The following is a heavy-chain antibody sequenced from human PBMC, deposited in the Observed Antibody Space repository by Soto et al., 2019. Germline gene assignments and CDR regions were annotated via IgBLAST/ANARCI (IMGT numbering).Heavy chain of an antibody. CDR1: GYTFIRLE. CDR3: ARELPIPARYYYYPLDV. V-gene: IGHV1-8*01. J-gene: IGHJ6*02. D-gene: IGHD6-6*01. CDR2: MNPNSGNT. Sequence: EASVKVSCKTSGYTFIRLEINWVRLAPGQGLEWMGRMNPNSGNTAFPQKFQGRVAMTRNISISTAYMELSGLRSEDTAVYYCARELPIPARYYYYPLDVWGQGTSVTVSS.